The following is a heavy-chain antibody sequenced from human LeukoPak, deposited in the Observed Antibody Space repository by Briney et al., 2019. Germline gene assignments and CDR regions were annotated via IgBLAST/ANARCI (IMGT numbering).Heavy chain of an antibody. J-gene: IGHJ1*01. CDR3: AKDHYFDTSGYRTAEYFQH. CDR2: ISGSGGST. CDR1: GIIFSTYA. V-gene: IGHV3-23*01. D-gene: IGHD3-22*01. Sequence: TGGSLRLSCEFSGIIFSTYAMSWVRQAPGKGLEWVSAISGSGGSTNYADSVKGRFTISRDNSKNTLYLQMNSLRAEDTAVYHCAKDHYFDTSGYRTAEYFQHWGQGTLVTVSS.